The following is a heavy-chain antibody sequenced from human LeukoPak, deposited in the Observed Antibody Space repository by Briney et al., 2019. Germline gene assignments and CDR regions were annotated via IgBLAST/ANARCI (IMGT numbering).Heavy chain of an antibody. CDR2: IYYSGST. CDR3: ARHHTPRSSNYC. CDR1: GDSLSNNW. D-gene: IGHD6-13*01. V-gene: IGHV4-59*08. Sequence: SETLSLTCTVSGDSLSNNWWSWIRQPPEKGLEWIGYIYYSGSTTYNPSLKSRVTISVDTSKNQFSLKLSSVTAADTAVYYCARHHTPRSSNYCWGQGTPVTVSA. J-gene: IGHJ4*02.